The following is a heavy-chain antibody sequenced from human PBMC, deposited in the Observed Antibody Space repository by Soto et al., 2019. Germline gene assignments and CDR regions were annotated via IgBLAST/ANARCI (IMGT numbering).Heavy chain of an antibody. CDR2: ISYDGSNK. D-gene: IGHD6-6*01. J-gene: IGHJ6*02. Sequence: GGSLRLSCAASGFTFSSYAMHWVRQAPGKGLGWVAVISYDGSNKYYADSVKGRFTISRDNSKNTLYLQMNSLRAEDTAVYYCAIAARRSDYYYGMDVWGQGTTVTVSS. V-gene: IGHV3-30-3*01. CDR1: GFTFSSYA. CDR3: AIAARRSDYYYGMDV.